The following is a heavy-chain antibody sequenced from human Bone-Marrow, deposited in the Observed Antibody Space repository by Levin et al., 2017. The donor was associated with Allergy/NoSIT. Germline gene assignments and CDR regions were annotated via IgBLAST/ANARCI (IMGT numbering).Heavy chain of an antibody. J-gene: IGHJ4*02. V-gene: IGHV3-21*01. CDR1: GFTFSSNS. Sequence: LSLTCAASGFTFSSNSMNWVRQAPGKGLEWVSSISSRSNYIYYADSVKGRFTISRDNAKHPLYLPMNSLRVDDPAVYYCARDRTASAVAGAYYFDYWGQGTLVTVSS. CDR3: ARDRTASAVAGAYYFDY. CDR2: ISSRSNYI. D-gene: IGHD6-19*01.